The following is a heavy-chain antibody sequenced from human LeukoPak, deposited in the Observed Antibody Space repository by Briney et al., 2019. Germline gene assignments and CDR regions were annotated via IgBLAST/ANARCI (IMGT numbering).Heavy chain of an antibody. CDR3: ANGGLWLPTRSD. J-gene: IGHJ4*02. CDR1: GFSFSSYW. D-gene: IGHD5-18*01. CDR2: ISGSGGST. Sequence: GGSLRLSCAASGFSFSSYWMNWVRQAPGKGLEWVSAISGSGGSTYYADSVKGRFTISRDNSKNTLYLQMNSLRAEDTAVYYCANGGLWLPTRSDWGQGTLVIVSS. V-gene: IGHV3-23*01.